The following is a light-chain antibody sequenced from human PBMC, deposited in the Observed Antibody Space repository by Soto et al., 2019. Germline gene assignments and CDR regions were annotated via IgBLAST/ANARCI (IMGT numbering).Light chain of an antibody. CDR1: SSNIGSNY. J-gene: IGLJ3*02. V-gene: IGLV1-47*02. CDR2: TSE. Sequence: QSVLTQPPSASGTPGQRVTISCSGSSSNIGSNYVYWYQQLPGTAPKLLIYTSEQRPSGVPDRFSGSKSGTSASLAISGLRSEDEADYYCAAWDDSLRGWVFGGGTKLTVL. CDR3: AAWDDSLRGWV.